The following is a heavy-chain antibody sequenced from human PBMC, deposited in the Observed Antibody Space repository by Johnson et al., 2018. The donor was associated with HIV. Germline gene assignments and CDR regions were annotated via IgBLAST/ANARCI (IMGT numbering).Heavy chain of an antibody. Sequence: QVQLVESGGGVVQPGRSLRLSCAASGFTFSGYGMHWVRQAPGKGLEWLAVISYDGSNKYYADSVKGRFTISRDNSKNTLYLQMNSLRAEDTAVYYCAKDRDLAAAGTDAFDIWGQGTMVTVSS. V-gene: IGHV3-30*18. D-gene: IGHD6-13*01. J-gene: IGHJ3*02. CDR2: ISYDGSNK. CDR1: GFTFSGYG. CDR3: AKDRDLAAAGTDAFDI.